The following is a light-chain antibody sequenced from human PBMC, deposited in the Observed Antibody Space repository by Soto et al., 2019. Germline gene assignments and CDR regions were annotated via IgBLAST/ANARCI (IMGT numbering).Light chain of an antibody. CDR3: AAWDDSLNGPV. Sequence: QSVLTQPPSASGTPGQRVTISCSGGKSNIGSNTVSWYQQLPGTASKLLIYRNNQRPSGVPDRFSGSKPGTSVSLAISGLQPEDEADYYCAAWDDSLNGPVFGGGTKLTVL. CDR1: KSNIGSNT. V-gene: IGLV1-44*01. CDR2: RNN. J-gene: IGLJ2*01.